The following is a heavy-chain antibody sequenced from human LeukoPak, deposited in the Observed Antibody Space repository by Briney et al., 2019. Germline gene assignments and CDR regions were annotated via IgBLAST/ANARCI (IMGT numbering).Heavy chain of an antibody. J-gene: IGHJ4*02. Sequence: PSETLSLTCAVYGGSFSGYYWSWIRQPPGKGLEWIGGINHSGSTNYNPSLKSRVTISVDTSKNQFSLKLSSVTAADTAVYYCASRDYDSSGYSGDFDYWGQGTLVTVSS. CDR3: ASRDYDSSGYSGDFDY. CDR1: GGSFSGYY. D-gene: IGHD3-22*01. CDR2: INHSGST. V-gene: IGHV4-34*01.